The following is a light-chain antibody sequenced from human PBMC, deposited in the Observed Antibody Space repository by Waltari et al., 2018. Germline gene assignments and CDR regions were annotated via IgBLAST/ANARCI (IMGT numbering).Light chain of an antibody. CDR3: QSYDPSLSVV. CDR1: GSNIGAGYD. V-gene: IGLV1-40*01. J-gene: IGLJ2*01. CDR2: GVN. Sequence: QSVLTQPPSVSGAPGQRVAISCTGSGSNIGAGYDVHWYQQHPGKAPKLLIYGVNNRPLGGPDRFSGSQFGTSASLAITGLQAEDEADYYCQSYDPSLSVVFGGGTKLTVL.